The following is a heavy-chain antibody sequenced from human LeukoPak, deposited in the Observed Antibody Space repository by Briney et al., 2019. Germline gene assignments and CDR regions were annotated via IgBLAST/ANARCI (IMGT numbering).Heavy chain of an antibody. CDR3: ARNYSSNHSLWFGESPDY. J-gene: IGHJ4*02. Sequence: GGSLRLSCAASGFTFSSYWMHWVRQAPGKGLVWVSRINSDGSRTTYADSVKGRFTISRDNAKNTLYLQMNSLRAEDTAVYYCARNYSSNHSLWFGESPDYWGQGTLVTVSS. V-gene: IGHV3-74*01. CDR1: GFTFSSYW. D-gene: IGHD3-10*01. CDR2: INSDGSRT.